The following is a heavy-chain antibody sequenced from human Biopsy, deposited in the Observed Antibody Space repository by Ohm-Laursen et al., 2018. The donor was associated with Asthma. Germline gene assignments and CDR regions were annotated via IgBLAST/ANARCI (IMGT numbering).Heavy chain of an antibody. CDR1: GGTFSNFA. J-gene: IGHJ6*02. V-gene: IGHV1-69*13. CDR2: IMTVFGTT. CDR3: ARCQVGYSSGWSLLLKKIYYSGMDV. D-gene: IGHD6-19*01. Sequence: SVKVSCKAPGGTFSNFAISWVRQAPGQGLEWLGGIMTVFGTTNYAQKFQGRVTNTADESTSTAYMEVASLRSEDTAIYYCARCQVGYSSGWSLLLKKIYYSGMDVWGQGTAVTVSS.